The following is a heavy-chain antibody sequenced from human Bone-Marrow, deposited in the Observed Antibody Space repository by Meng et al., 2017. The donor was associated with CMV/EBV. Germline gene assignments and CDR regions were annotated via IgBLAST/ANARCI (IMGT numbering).Heavy chain of an antibody. D-gene: IGHD4-11*01. CDR1: GGSFSGYY. J-gene: IGHJ4*02. CDR3: ARDFDYSGFR. CDR2: INHSGST. V-gene: IGHV4-34*01. Sequence: SEILSLTCAVYGGSFSGYYWSWIRQPPGKGLEWIGEINHSGSTNYNPSLKGRVTISVDTSKNQFSLKLSSVTAADTAVYYCARDFDYSGFRWGQGTLVTVSS.